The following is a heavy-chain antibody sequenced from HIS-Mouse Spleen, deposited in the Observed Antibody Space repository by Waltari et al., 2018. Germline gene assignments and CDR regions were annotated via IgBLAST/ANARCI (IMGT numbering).Heavy chain of an antibody. CDR3: ARDLSGDGYKGY. CDR2: INPSGGST. Sequence: QVQLVQSGAEVKKPGASVKVSCKACGYTFTSYYRHWVRQAPGQGLEWMGIINPSGGSTSYAQKFQGRVTMTRDTSTSTVYMELSSLRSEDTAVYYCARDLSGDGYKGYWGQGTLVTVSS. J-gene: IGHJ4*02. CDR1: GYTFTSYY. D-gene: IGHD5-12*01. V-gene: IGHV1-46*03.